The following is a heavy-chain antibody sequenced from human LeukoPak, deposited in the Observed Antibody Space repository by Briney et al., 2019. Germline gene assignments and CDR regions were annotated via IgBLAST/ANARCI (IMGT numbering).Heavy chain of an antibody. V-gene: IGHV4-38-2*02. CDR1: GYSISSGYY. D-gene: IGHD4-11*01. CDR3: ARRDYSNGGFHY. Sequence: SQTPSLTCTVSGYSISSGYYWGWIRQPPGNDLEWIASICNSGSTYYIPSVKRRVTISVNTSKTQFSLKLRSVTAADTPVYYCARRDYSNGGFHYWGQGTLVTVSS. CDR2: ICNSGST. J-gene: IGHJ4*02.